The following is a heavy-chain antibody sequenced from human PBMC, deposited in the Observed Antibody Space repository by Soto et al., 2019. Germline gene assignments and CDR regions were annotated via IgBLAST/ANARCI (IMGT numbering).Heavy chain of an antibody. D-gene: IGHD1-1*01. Sequence: SETLSLTCTVSGGSITSYYWSWIRQPPGKALEWIGHTYHSGNPYYNPSLKSRVIISVDRSKNQFSLKVRSVTAADTAVYYCASQKLDVPAYFDYWGQGTLVTVSS. J-gene: IGHJ4*02. V-gene: IGHV4-59*08. CDR1: GGSITSYY. CDR2: TYHSGNP. CDR3: ASQKLDVPAYFDY.